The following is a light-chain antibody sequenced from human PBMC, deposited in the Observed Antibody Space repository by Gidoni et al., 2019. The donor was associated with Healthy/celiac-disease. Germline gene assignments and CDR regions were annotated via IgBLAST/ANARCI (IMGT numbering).Light chain of an antibody. J-gene: IGKJ1*01. V-gene: IGKV1-5*03. CDR3: QQYRT. Sequence: DIQMTQSPSTLSASVGDRVPITCRASQSISSWLAWYQQKPGKAPKLLIYKASSLESGVPSRFSGSGSGTEFTLTISSLQPDDFATYYCQQYRTFXQXTKVEIK. CDR1: QSISSW. CDR2: KAS.